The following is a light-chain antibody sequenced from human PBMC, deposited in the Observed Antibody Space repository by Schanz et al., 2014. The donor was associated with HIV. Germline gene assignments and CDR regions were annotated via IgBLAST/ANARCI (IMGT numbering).Light chain of an antibody. CDR1: DSNIGSNT. J-gene: IGLJ3*02. V-gene: IGLV1-44*01. Sequence: QSVLTQPPSASGTPGQGVTISCSGRDSNIGSNTVNWYQHLPGSAPKLLIYYDNQRPSGVPDRFSGSKSGTSASLAISGLQSEDEADYYCAAWDDSLKGWVFGGGTKLTVL. CDR2: YDN. CDR3: AAWDDSLKGWV.